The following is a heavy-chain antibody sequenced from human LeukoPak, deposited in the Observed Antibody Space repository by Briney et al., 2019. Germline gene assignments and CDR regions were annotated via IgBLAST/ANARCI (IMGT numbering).Heavy chain of an antibody. CDR2: IRYDGSNK. V-gene: IGHV3-30*02. J-gene: IGHJ4*02. CDR1: GFTFSSYG. D-gene: IGHD4-17*01. CDR3: ARDKIYGDYGDYGLGGY. Sequence: GGSLRLSCAASGFTFSSYGKHWVRQAPGKGLEGVAFIRYDGSNKYYADSVKGRFTISRDNSKNTLYLQMNSLRAEDTAVYYCARDKIYGDYGDYGLGGYWGQGTLVTVSS.